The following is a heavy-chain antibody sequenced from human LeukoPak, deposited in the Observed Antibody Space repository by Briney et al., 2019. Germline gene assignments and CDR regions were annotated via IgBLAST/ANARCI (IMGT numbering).Heavy chain of an antibody. J-gene: IGHJ3*02. CDR1: GFTVSSNY. CDR2: IYSGGST. D-gene: IGHD1-26*01. V-gene: IGHV3-66*01. Sequence: GGSLRLSCAASGFTVSSNYMSWVRQAPGKGLECVSVIYSGGSTYYADSVKGRFTISRDNSKNTLYLQMNSLRAEDTAVYYCASRSGSYTNPDAFDIWGQGTMVTVSS. CDR3: ASRSGSYTNPDAFDI.